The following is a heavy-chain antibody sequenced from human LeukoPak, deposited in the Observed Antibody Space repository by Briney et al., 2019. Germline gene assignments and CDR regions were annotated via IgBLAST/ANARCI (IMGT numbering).Heavy chain of an antibody. CDR3: ATYQWELLLSFDY. CDR2: IYYSGST. CDR1: GGSISSSSYY. J-gene: IGHJ4*02. D-gene: IGHD1-26*01. Sequence: SETLSLTCTVSGGSISSSSYYWGWIRQPPGKGLEWIGSIYYSGSTYYNPSLKSRVTISVDTSKNQFSLKLSSVTAADTAEYYCATYQWELLLSFDYWGQGTLVTVSS. V-gene: IGHV4-39*01.